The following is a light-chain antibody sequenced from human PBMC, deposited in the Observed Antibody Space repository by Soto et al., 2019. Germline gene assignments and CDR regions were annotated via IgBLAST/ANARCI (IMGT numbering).Light chain of an antibody. CDR2: GAS. CDR1: QSVSSY. Sequence: EIVMTQSPAALSVFPGERATITCRASQSVSSYLTWYQHKPGQAPKLLIYGASNRASGVPDRFSGSGSGTDFTLTISRLEPEDFAVYYCQQYGSTRRTFGQGTKVDIK. J-gene: IGKJ1*01. CDR3: QQYGSTRRT. V-gene: IGKV3-20*01.